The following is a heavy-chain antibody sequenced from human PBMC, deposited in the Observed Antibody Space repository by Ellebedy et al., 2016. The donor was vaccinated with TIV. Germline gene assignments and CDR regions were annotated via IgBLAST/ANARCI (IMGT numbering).Heavy chain of an antibody. CDR3: AKDFNPDTHLVHGMDV. J-gene: IGHJ6*02. CDR2: ISSGGSTT. Sequence: GGSLRLSCAASGFTFSIYAMSWVRQAPGKGLEWVSAISSGGSTTYYADSVKGRFTISRDNSKEPLYLQVTSLRVDDTAIYYCAKDFNPDTHLVHGMDVWGQGTTVTVSS. CDR1: GFTFSIYA. V-gene: IGHV3-23*01. D-gene: IGHD5-18*01.